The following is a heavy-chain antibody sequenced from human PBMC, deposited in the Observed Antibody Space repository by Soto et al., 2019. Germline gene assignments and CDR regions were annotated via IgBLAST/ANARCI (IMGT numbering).Heavy chain of an antibody. CDR2: ISYDGSNK. CDR3: AKDPGRYCISTSCYGMDV. V-gene: IGHV3-30*18. CDR1: GFTFSSYG. Sequence: QVQLVESGGGVVQPGRSLRLSCAASGFTFSSYGMHWVRQAPGKGLEWVAVISYDGSNKYYADSVKGRFTISRDNSKNTLYLQMNSLRAEDTAVYYCAKDPGRYCISTSCYGMDVW. D-gene: IGHD2-2*01. J-gene: IGHJ6*01.